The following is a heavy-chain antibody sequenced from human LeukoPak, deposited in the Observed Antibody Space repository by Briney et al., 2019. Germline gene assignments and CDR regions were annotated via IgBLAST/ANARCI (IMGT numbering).Heavy chain of an antibody. Sequence: GGSLRLSCAASGFTFSGYYMSYIRQAPGKGLEWISYISSSSSYIYYADSVKGRFTISRDNAKNSLYLQMNSLRAEDTAVYYCARDWDESSTMDYWGQGTLVTVSS. J-gene: IGHJ4*02. D-gene: IGHD3-22*01. V-gene: IGHV3-11*06. CDR1: GFTFSGYY. CDR2: ISSSSSYI. CDR3: ARDWDESSTMDY.